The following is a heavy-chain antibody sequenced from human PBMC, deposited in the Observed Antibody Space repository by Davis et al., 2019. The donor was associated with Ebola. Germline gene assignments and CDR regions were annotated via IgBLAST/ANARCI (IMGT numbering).Heavy chain of an antibody. CDR3: AHLGPQRYCSGGGCHGYLDY. D-gene: IGHD2-15*01. V-gene: IGHV1-45*02. J-gene: IGHJ4*02. CDR2: IIPLFDIT. Sequence: AASAQVSCKASGYTFTYRYLHWVRQAPGQGLEWMGRIIPLFDITTYAQKFQGRVTITADKSTSTVFMELSSLTSEDTAVYYCAHLGPQRYCSGGGCHGYLDYWGQGTLVTVSS. CDR1: GYTFTYRY.